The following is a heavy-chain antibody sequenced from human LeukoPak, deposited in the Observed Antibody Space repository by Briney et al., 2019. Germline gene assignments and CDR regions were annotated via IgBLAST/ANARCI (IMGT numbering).Heavy chain of an antibody. D-gene: IGHD6-19*01. CDR1: GGTFSSYA. CDR2: IIPIFGIA. V-gene: IGHV1-69*04. CDR3: ARDYPGYSSGLGHFDY. J-gene: IGHJ4*02. Sequence: ASVKVSCKASGGTFSSYAISWVRQAPGQGLEWMGRIIPIFGIANYAQKFQGRVTITADKSTSTAYMELSSLGSEDTAVYYCARDYPGYSSGLGHFDYWGQGTLVTVSA.